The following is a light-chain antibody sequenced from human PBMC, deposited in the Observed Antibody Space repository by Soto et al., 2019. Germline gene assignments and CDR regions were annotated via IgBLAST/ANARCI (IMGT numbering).Light chain of an antibody. Sequence: DIQMTQSPSPPSASVGDRVTITCRASQGIRNDLGWYQQKPGKAPKRLIYAASSLQSGVPSRFSGSGSGTEFTLTISSLQTDDFATYYCQQYNSYSSWTFGQGTKVDIK. CDR1: QGIRND. CDR2: AAS. J-gene: IGKJ1*01. V-gene: IGKV1-17*01. CDR3: QQYNSYSSWT.